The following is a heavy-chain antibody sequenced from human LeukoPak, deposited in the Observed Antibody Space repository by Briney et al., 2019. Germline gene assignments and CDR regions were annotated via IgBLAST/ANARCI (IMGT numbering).Heavy chain of an antibody. D-gene: IGHD6-13*01. Sequence: VASVKVSCKASGYTFTSYDINWVRQATGQGLEWMGWMNPNSGNTNFAQKLQGRVTMTTDTSTSTVYMELRSLRSDDTAVYYCARLIHRGYSSNWYVDYWGQGTLVTVSS. J-gene: IGHJ4*02. V-gene: IGHV1-18*01. CDR2: MNPNSGNT. CDR1: GYTFTSYD. CDR3: ARLIHRGYSSNWYVDY.